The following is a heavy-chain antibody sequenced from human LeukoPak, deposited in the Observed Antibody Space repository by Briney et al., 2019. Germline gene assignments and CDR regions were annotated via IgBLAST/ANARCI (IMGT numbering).Heavy chain of an antibody. D-gene: IGHD3-10*01. CDR1: GFTFSSYA. V-gene: IGHV3-30-3*01. J-gene: IGHJ3*02. CDR3: ARSREGSGAFDI. CDR2: ISYDGSNK. Sequence: GGSLRLSCAASGFTFSSYAMHWVRQAPGKGLEWVAAISYDGSNKYYADSVKGRFTISRDNSKNTLYLQMNSLRAEDTAVYYCARSREGSGAFDIWGQGTMVTVSS.